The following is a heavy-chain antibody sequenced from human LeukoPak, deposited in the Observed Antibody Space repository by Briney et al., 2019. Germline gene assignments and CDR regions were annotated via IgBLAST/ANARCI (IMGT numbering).Heavy chain of an antibody. CDR3: TRDQEGSDY. V-gene: IGHV3-30*03. CDR2: ISYDGNNK. J-gene: IGHJ4*02. Sequence: GRSLRLSCAASGFTFSNYGMHWVRQAPGKGLEWVAVISYDGNNKYYADSVKGRFTISRDNAENSLYLQMNSLRAEDTAVYYCTRDQEGSDYWGQGTLVTVSS. CDR1: GFTFSNYG.